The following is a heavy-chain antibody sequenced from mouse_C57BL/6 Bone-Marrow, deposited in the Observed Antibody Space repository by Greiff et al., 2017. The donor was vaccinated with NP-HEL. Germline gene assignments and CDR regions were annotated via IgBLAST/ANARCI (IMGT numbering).Heavy chain of an antibody. Sequence: QVQLQQPGAELVMPGASVKLSCKASGYTFTSYWMHWVKQRPGQGLGWIGYINPSSGYTKYNQKFKDKATLTADKSSSTAYMQLSSLTYEDSAVYYCARYRASTGTRAMDYWGQGTSVTVSS. CDR1: GYTFTSYW. CDR3: ARYRASTGTRAMDY. V-gene: IGHV1-7*01. D-gene: IGHD4-1*02. J-gene: IGHJ4*01. CDR2: INPSSGYT.